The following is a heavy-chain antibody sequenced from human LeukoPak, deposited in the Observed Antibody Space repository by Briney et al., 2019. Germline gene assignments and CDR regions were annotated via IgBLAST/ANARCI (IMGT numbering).Heavy chain of an antibody. V-gene: IGHV4-61*02. Sequence: SQTLSLTCTVSGGSNSSGTYYWSWILQPAGKGLEWIGRIYTTGSTNYNPSLKSRVTISVDTSKNQFSLKLSSVTAADTAVYYCARGPSWQAFDIWGQGTMVTVSS. CDR3: ARGPSWQAFDI. CDR2: IYTTGST. J-gene: IGHJ3*02. D-gene: IGHD6-13*01. CDR1: GGSNSSGTYY.